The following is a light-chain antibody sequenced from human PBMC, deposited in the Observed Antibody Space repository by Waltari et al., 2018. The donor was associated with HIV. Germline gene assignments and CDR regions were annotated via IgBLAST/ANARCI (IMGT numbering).Light chain of an antibody. CDR1: ASNIGGHT. CDR2: NND. J-gene: IGLJ3*02. V-gene: IGLV1-44*01. Sequence: QSVVTQPPSASGTPGQRVTMSCSGSASNIGGHTVNWYQPLPQTAPKLLIYNNDERPSGVPDRFSASKTGTSASLDISGLQSEDEADYYCATWDDGLSGWVFGGGTKLTVL. CDR3: ATWDDGLSGWV.